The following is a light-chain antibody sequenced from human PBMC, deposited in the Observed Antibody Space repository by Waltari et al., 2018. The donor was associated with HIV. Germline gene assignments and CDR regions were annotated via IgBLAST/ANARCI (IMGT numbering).Light chain of an antibody. Sequence: DMVMTQSPATLSVSPGERATLSCRASQSVSSNVAWYQQRPGQAPRLLIYAASTRATGVPARFSGSGSGTEFTLTISSLQSEDFELYYCQLYTNWPGTFGPGTKVDVK. V-gene: IGKV3-15*01. CDR2: AAS. CDR1: QSVSSN. J-gene: IGKJ3*01. CDR3: QLYTNWPGT.